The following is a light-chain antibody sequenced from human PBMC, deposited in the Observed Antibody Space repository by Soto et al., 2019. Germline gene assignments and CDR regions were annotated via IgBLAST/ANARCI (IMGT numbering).Light chain of an antibody. CDR2: DTS. CDR1: QDVGKY. CDR3: QQRSNWPPLT. J-gene: IGKJ4*01. V-gene: IGKV3-11*01. Sequence: EIVLTQSPATLSLSPWERATLSCRASQDVGKYLAWYQQNPGQAPRLLIYDTSNRASGIPARFSGSGSGTDFTLTISSLEPEDFAVYYCQQRSNWPPLTFGGGTKVDIK.